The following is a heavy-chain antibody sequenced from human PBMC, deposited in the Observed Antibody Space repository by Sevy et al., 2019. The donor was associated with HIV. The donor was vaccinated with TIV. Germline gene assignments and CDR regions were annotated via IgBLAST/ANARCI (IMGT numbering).Heavy chain of an antibody. Sequence: SETLSLTCTVSGGSISSYYWSWIRQPPGKGLEWIGYIYYSGSTNYNPSLKSRVTISVDTSKNQFSLKLSSVTAADTAVYYCARDSFDGEGGGYIHFFSWGQGTLVTVSS. CDR1: GGSISSYY. CDR2: IYYSGST. V-gene: IGHV4-59*01. J-gene: IGHJ4*02. CDR3: ARDSFDGEGGGYIHFFS. D-gene: IGHD5-12*01.